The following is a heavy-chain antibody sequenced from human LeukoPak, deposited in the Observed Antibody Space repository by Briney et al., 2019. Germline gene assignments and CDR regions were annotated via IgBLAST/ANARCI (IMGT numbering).Heavy chain of an antibody. J-gene: IGHJ4*02. CDR3: ARVGSGWYDFDY. Sequence: GGSLRLSCAASGFTVSNNHMSWVRQAPGKGLEWVSVIYSGSSSTYYTDSVKGRFTISRHNSKNTLYLQMNSLRAEDTAVYYCARVGSGWYDFDYWGQGTLVTVSS. CDR1: GFTVSNNH. V-gene: IGHV3-53*04. CDR2: IYSGSSST. D-gene: IGHD6-19*01.